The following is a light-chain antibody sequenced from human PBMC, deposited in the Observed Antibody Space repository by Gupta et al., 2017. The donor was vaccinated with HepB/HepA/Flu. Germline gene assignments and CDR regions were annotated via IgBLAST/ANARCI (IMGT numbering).Light chain of an antibody. J-gene: IGKJ4*01. CDR2: AAT. CDR1: QTITKY. CDR3: QQTYSTPPT. V-gene: IGKV1-39*01. Sequence: DIQVTQSPPSLSASVGDRVTITCRASQTITKYLNWYQQKPGKVPKLLINAATTLQSGVPSRFSGGRSGTDFTLTISSLQPEDFATYYCQQTYSTPPTFGGGTKVEIK.